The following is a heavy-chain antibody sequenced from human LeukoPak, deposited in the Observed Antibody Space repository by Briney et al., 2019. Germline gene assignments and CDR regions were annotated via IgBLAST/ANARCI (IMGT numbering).Heavy chain of an antibody. CDR2: ISGRGGGT. CDR1: GFTFSSYA. Sequence: GGSLRLSCAASGFTFSSYAMSWVRQAPGKGLEWVSAISGRGGGTYYADSVKGRFTISRDNSKNTLSLQMNSLRAEDTAVYYCANLPGVAGTNYWGQGTLVTVSS. J-gene: IGHJ4*02. D-gene: IGHD6-19*01. V-gene: IGHV3-23*01. CDR3: ANLPGVAGTNY.